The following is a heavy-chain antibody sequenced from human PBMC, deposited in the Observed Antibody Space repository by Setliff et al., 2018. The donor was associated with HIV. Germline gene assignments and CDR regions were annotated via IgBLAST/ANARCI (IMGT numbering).Heavy chain of an antibody. CDR2: ISHSGRT. D-gene: IGHD3-22*01. CDR1: GGSFSGYY. CDR3: ARGPLDSSGYRSDAFDI. V-gene: IGHV4-34*01. J-gene: IGHJ3*02. Sequence: PSETLSLTCAVYGGSFSGYYWSWIRQPPGKGLEWIGEISHSGRTNYNPSLKRRVTISVDTSKNQFSLKLSSVTAADTAVYYCARGPLDSSGYRSDAFDIWGQGTMVTVSS.